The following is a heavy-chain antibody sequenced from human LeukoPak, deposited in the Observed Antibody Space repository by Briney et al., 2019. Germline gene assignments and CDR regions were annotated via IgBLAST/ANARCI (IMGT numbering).Heavy chain of an antibody. CDR1: GGSISNYY. CDR2: IYTSGST. J-gene: IGHJ4*02. D-gene: IGHD2/OR15-2a*01. V-gene: IGHV4-4*07. Sequence: SETLSLTCTVSGGSISNYYWNWIRQPAGKGLEWIGRIYTSGSTDYNPSLKSRVTISVDTSKNQFSLKLSSVTAADTAVYYCARDSAPNLLAYFDYWGQGILVTVSS. CDR3: ARDSAPNLLAYFDY.